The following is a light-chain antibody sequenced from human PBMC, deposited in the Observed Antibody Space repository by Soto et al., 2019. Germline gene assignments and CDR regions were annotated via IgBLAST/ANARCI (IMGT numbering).Light chain of an antibody. CDR2: GGS. Sequence: QSALTQPASVSGSPGQSITISCIGTNSDVGGHTLVSWYQQHPGKAPRPLIYGGSERPSGVSDRFSGSKSGNMASLTISGLQAEDEADYYCCSYAGGRTYVFGTGTKVTVL. CDR3: CSYAGGRTYV. CDR1: NSDVGGHTL. V-gene: IGLV2-23*01. J-gene: IGLJ1*01.